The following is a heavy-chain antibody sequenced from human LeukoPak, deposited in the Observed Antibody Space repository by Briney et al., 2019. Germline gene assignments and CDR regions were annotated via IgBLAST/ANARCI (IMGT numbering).Heavy chain of an antibody. CDR1: GITLSNYG. CDR2: ISDGGGRT. Sequence: GGSLRLSCAVPGITLSNYGMSWVRQAPGKGLEWVAGISDGGGRTNYADSVKGRFTISRDNPKNTLYLQMNSLRAEDTAVYFCAKRGVVIRVILVGFHKEAYYFDSWGQGALVTVSS. D-gene: IGHD3-22*01. CDR3: AKRGVVIRVILVGFHKEAYYFDS. V-gene: IGHV3-23*01. J-gene: IGHJ4*02.